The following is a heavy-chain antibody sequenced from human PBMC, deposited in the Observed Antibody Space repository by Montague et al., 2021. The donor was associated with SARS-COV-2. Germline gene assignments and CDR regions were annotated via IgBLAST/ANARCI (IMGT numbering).Heavy chain of an antibody. CDR1: GYSISSNYY. V-gene: IGHV4-38-2*02. J-gene: IGHJ4*02. D-gene: IGHD3-10*01. CDR2: SYHSGTT. Sequence: SETLSLTCTVSGYSISSNYYWGWIRQPPGKGLEWIGCSYHSGTTHYHPSLKSRVTISLDTSNNHFSLKVTSVIAADTAVFYCARAPYYGPGKPYQFDYWGRGTLVTVSS. CDR3: ARAPYYGPGKPYQFDY.